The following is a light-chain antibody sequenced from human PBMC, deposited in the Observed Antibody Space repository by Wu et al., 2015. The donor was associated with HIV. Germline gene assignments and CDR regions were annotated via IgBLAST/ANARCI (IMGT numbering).Light chain of an antibody. CDR2: KAS. V-gene: IGKV1-5*03. CDR1: QSISSW. J-gene: IGKJ2*01. Sequence: DIQMTQSPSTLSASVGDRVTITCRASQSISSWLAWYQQKPGKAPKLLIYKASSLESGVPSRFSGSGSGTEFTLTISSLQPDDFATYYCQQFSSYPPSTFGLGDQVGDQT. CDR3: QQFSSYPPST.